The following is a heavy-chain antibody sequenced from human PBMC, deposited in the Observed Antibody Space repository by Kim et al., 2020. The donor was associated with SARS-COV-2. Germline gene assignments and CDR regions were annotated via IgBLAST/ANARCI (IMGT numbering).Heavy chain of an antibody. D-gene: IGHD2-15*01. Sequence: SEIFYAASWKGRFTISRDNTKNALYLQMNSLRAEDTAVYYCSKGGRRRFDCWGQGTLVTASS. CDR2: SEI. V-gene: IGHV3-7*01. CDR3: SKGGRRRFDC. J-gene: IGHJ4*02.